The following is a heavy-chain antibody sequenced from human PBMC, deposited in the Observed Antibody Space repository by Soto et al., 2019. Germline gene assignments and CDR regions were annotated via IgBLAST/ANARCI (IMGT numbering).Heavy chain of an antibody. CDR2: ISAYNGNT. D-gene: IGHD3-10*01. Sequence: ASVKVSCKASGYTFTSYGISWVRQAPGQGLEWMGWISAYNGNTNYAQKLQGRVTMTTDTSTSTAYMELRSLRSDDTAVYYCARPGGSGSYYNVFLFDYWGQGTLVTVSS. V-gene: IGHV1-18*01. J-gene: IGHJ4*02. CDR1: GYTFTSYG. CDR3: ARPGGSGSYYNVFLFDY.